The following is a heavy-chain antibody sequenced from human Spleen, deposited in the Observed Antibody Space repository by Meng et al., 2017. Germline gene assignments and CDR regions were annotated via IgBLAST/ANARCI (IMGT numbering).Heavy chain of an antibody. Sequence: VQMVQSGAEVRKPGASVKVSCQASGYTFIDYWLYWLRQAPGQGLEWIGWINPRSGDTNYAQNFLGRVTVTRDTSISTVYMELTSLTYDDTAVYYCAVLEGGWGQGTQVTVSS. CDR2: INPRSGDT. J-gene: IGHJ4*02. D-gene: IGHD3-3*01. CDR1: GYTFIDYW. CDR3: AVLEGG. V-gene: IGHV1-2*02.